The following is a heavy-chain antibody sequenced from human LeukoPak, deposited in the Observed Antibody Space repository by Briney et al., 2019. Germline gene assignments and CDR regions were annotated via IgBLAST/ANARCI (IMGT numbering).Heavy chain of an antibody. V-gene: IGHV4-30-4*01. J-gene: IGHJ4*02. Sequence: PSETLSLICTVSGGSISSGDYYWSWIRQPPGKGLEWIGYIYYSGSTYYNPSLKSRVTISVDTSKDQFSLKLSSVTAADTAVYYCARDHGWLSVDYWGQGTLVTVSS. CDR3: ARDHGWLSVDY. D-gene: IGHD3-16*02. CDR2: IYYSGST. CDR1: GGSISSGDYY.